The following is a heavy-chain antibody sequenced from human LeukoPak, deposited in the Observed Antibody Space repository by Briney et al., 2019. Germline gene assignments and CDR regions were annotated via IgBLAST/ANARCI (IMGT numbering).Heavy chain of an antibody. Sequence: GASVKVSCKASGYTFTGYYMHWVRQAPGQGLEWMGWINPNSGGTNYAQKFQGRVTMTRDTSISTAYMELSRLRSDDTAVYYCARPGAGSGWLQNWFDPWGQGTLVTVSS. J-gene: IGHJ5*02. CDR2: INPNSGGT. V-gene: IGHV1-2*02. CDR3: ARPGAGSGWLQNWFDP. D-gene: IGHD6-19*01. CDR1: GYTFTGYY.